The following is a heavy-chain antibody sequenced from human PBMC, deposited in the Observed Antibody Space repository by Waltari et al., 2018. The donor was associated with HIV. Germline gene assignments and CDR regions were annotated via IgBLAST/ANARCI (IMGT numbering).Heavy chain of an antibody. CDR3: ARGRPSYSSSILDY. V-gene: IGHV4-59*01. D-gene: IGHD6-6*01. CDR2: IYYSGST. J-gene: IGHJ4*02. Sequence: QVQLQESGPGLVKPSETLSLTCTVSGGSISRYYWSWIRQPPGKGLEWIGYIYYSGSTNYNPSLKSRVTISVDTSKNQFSLKLSSVTAADTAVYYCARGRPSYSSSILDYWGQGTLVTVSS. CDR1: GGSISRYY.